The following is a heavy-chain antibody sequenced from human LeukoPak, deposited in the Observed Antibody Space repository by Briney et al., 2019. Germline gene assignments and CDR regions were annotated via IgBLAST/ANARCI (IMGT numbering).Heavy chain of an antibody. CDR3: ARDSLYDSSGPGGY. CDR1: GYTFTSYG. J-gene: IGHJ4*02. D-gene: IGHD3-22*01. CDR2: ISAYNGNT. Sequence: ASVKVSCKASGYTFTSYGISWVRQAPGQGLEWMGWISAYNGNTNYAQKLQGRVTMATDTSTSTAYMELRSLRSDDTAVYYCARDSLYDSSGPGGYWGQGTLVTVSS. V-gene: IGHV1-18*01.